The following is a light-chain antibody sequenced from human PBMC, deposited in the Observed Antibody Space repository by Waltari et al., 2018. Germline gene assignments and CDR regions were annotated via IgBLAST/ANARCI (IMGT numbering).Light chain of an antibody. V-gene: IGLV3-9*01. Sequence: SFEVSQPLSVSVALGQTARISCVANNIGRTNVHWLQQKPGQAPVLVIYRDRDRPSGIPERFSGSKSGTTATLTISGAQAGDEADYYCQVWGSGTVFGGGTKLTVL. CDR1: NIGRTN. CDR2: RDR. J-gene: IGLJ2*01. CDR3: QVWGSGTV.